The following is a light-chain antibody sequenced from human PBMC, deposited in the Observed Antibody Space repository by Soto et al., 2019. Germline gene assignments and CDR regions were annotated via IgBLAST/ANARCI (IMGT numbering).Light chain of an antibody. CDR1: QSVSSN. J-gene: IGKJ1*01. CDR3: QQYNNWPRT. V-gene: IGKV3-15*01. CDR2: GAS. Sequence: EIVMTQSPAILSVSPGDRATVSCRASQSVSSNLAWYQQKPGQAPRLLIYGASTRATGIPARFSGSGSGTEFTLTISSLQSEDFAVYYCQQYNNWPRTFGQGTKVDIK.